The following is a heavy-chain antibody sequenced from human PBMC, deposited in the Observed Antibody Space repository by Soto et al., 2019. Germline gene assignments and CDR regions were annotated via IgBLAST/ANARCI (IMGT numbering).Heavy chain of an antibody. V-gene: IGHV4-31*03. CDR3: ARDHDSSGSYDY. Sequence: PSETLSLTCTVSGGSISSGGYYWSWIRQHPGKGLEWIGYIYYSGSTYYNPSLKSRVTISVDTSKNQFSLKLSSVTAADTAVYYCARDHDSSGSYDYWGQGTLVTVSS. J-gene: IGHJ4*02. D-gene: IGHD3-22*01. CDR1: GGSISSGGYY. CDR2: IYYSGST.